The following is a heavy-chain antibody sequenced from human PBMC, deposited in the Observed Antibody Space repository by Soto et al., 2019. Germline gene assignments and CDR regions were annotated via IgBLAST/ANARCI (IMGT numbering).Heavy chain of an antibody. V-gene: IGHV4-39*01. D-gene: IGHD2-2*02. CDR1: SASLSSSTYY. CDR3: ATRFYTSGVLFDY. J-gene: IGHJ4*02. Sequence: PSETLSLTCSVSSASLSSSTYYWSWIRQPPGRGPEWIGCIYYSGNTYYKPSLKSRVSISIDTSTNQFSLKLTSVTAADTAVYYCATRFYTSGVLFDYWGQGTPVTVSS. CDR2: IYYSGNT.